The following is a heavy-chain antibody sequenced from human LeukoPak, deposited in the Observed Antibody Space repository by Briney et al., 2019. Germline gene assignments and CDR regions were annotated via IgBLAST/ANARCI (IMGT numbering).Heavy chain of an antibody. CDR1: GYYINFGLI. J-gene: IGHJ5*02. D-gene: IGHD3-22*01. CDR2: INHSGRT. CDR3: ARESSAVAHTRMHHWLVP. V-gene: IGHV4-38-2*02. Sequence: SETLSLTRYVSGYYINFGLILGWIRQPPGKGLEWIASINHSGRTYYTPSLKSRVTISVDTLKNQFSLKVTSVTAEDTAMYFCARESSAVAHTRMHHWLVPSGQGTLVTVSS.